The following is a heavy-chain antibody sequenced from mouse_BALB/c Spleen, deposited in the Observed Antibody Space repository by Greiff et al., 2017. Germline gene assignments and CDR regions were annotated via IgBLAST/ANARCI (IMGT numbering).Heavy chain of an antibody. CDR3: ARRYYGSSPYFDY. D-gene: IGHD1-1*01. J-gene: IGHJ2*01. CDR1: GFNIKDYY. V-gene: IGHV14-1*02. CDR2: IDPENGNT. Sequence: VQLQQSGAELVRPGALVKLSCKASGFNIKDYYMHWVKQRPEQGLEWIGWIDPENGNTIYDPKFQGKASITADTSSNTAYLQLSSLTSEDTAVYYCARRYYGSSPYFDYWGQGTTLTVSS.